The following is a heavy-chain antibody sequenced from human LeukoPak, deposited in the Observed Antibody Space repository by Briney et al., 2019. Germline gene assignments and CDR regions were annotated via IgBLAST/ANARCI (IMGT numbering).Heavy chain of an antibody. Sequence: PGGSLRLSCAASGFTFSSNWMSWVRQAPGKGLEWVANIKEDGSEKYYVDSVKGRFTISRDNAKNSLYLQMNSLRAEDTAVYYCANSRRSGYWYFDLWGRGTLVTVSS. CDR2: IKEDGSEK. J-gene: IGHJ2*01. CDR3: ANSRRSGYWYFDL. CDR1: GFTFSSNW. D-gene: IGHD3-22*01. V-gene: IGHV3-7*03.